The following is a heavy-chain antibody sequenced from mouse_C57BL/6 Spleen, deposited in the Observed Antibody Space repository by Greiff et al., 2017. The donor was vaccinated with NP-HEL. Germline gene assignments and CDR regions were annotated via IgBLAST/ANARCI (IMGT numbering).Heavy chain of an antibody. Sequence: VQLQQSGAELVKPGASVKISCKASGYAFSSYWMNWVKQRPGKGLEWIGQIYPGDGDTNYNGKFKGKATLTADKSSSTAYMQLSSLTSEDSAVYFCARVGYGNYRYFDYWGQGTTLTVSS. J-gene: IGHJ2*01. CDR3: ARVGYGNYRYFDY. CDR1: GYAFSSYW. V-gene: IGHV1-80*01. CDR2: IYPGDGDT. D-gene: IGHD2-1*01.